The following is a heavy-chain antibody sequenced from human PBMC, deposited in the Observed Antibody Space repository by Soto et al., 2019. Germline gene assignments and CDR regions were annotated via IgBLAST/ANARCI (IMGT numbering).Heavy chain of an antibody. Sequence: TSETLSLTCTVSGGSISSYYWSWIRQPPGKGLEWIGNIYYSGSTNYNPSLKSRVNISVDTSKNQFSLKLSSVTAADTAVYYCARGFLRYFVRLYKTGLYNWFDPWGQGTLVTVSS. CDR2: IYYSGST. J-gene: IGHJ5*02. CDR3: ARGFLRYFVRLYKTGLYNWFDP. V-gene: IGHV4-59*01. D-gene: IGHD3-9*01. CDR1: GGSISSYY.